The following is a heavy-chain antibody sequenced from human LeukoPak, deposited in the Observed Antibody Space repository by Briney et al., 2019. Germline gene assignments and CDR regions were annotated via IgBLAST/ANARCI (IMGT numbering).Heavy chain of an antibody. V-gene: IGHV4-34*01. CDR1: IESTSGNY. Sequence: SETLSLTCSVSIESTSGNYWSWVRQAPGKGLEWVGEISRFGITNYHPSLKSRVTMSLDRSKNQFSLELTSVTAADSGVYYCARELLGAPTPGAYWGQGTLVTVSS. CDR3: ARELLGAPTPGAY. D-gene: IGHD1-26*01. CDR2: ISRFGIT. J-gene: IGHJ4*02.